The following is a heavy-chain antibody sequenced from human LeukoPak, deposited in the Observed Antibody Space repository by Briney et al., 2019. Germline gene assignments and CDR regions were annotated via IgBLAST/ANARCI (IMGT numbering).Heavy chain of an antibody. CDR3: AKGKGYSSSSSDH. CDR1: VFTFNSHA. V-gene: IGHV3-23*01. J-gene: IGHJ5*02. D-gene: IGHD6-6*01. Sequence: GGSLRLSCAASVFTFNSHAMNWVRQAPGKGLEWVSAISGSDGSTYYADSVKGRFTISRDNSKNTLYLQMNSLRAEDTAVYHCAKGKGYSSSSSDHWGQGTLVTVSS. CDR2: ISGSDGST.